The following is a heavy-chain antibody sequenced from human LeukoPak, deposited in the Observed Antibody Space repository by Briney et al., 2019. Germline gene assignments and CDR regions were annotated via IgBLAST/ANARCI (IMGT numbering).Heavy chain of an antibody. CDR3: ARDREVGATGYYFDY. CDR1: GGSINNYY. V-gene: IGHV4-4*08. CDR2: IYTNGSS. Sequence: PSETLSLTCTVSGGSINNYYWSWIRQPPGKGLEWIGRIYTNGSSNYNPTPSIRVTISVDTSKNHFPLRLSSVTAGDTAVYYCARDREVGATGYYFDYWGQGTLVTVSS. J-gene: IGHJ4*02. D-gene: IGHD1-26*01.